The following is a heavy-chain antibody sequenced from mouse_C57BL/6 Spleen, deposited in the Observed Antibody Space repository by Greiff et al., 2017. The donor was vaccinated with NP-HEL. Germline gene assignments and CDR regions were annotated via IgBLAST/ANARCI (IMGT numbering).Heavy chain of an antibody. Sequence: VQLQQSGAELVRPGASVTLSCKASGYTFTDYEMHWVKQTPVHGLEWIGAIDPETGGTAYNQKFKGKAILTADKSSSTAYMELRSLTSEDSAVYYCTKLGRYSGYWGQGTTLTVPS. CDR1: GYTFTDYE. D-gene: IGHD4-1*01. J-gene: IGHJ2*01. CDR2: IDPETGGT. CDR3: TKLGRYSGY. V-gene: IGHV1-15*01.